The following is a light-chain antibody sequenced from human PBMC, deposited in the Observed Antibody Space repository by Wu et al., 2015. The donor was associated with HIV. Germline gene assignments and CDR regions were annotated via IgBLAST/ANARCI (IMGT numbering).Light chain of an antibody. CDR3: QQFNNYPYT. J-gene: IGKJ2*01. CDR1: QGISSA. V-gene: IGKV1D-13*01. Sequence: TQLTQSPSSLSASVGDRVTIICRASQGISSALAWYQQKPGKASKLLIYDASTLETGVPSRFSGSESGTDFTLTISSLQPGDFGTYYCQQFNNYPYTFGQGTKLEIK. CDR2: DAS.